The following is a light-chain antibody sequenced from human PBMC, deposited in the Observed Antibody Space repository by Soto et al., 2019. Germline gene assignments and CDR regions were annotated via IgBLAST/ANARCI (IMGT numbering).Light chain of an antibody. CDR3: QQYRSLPRT. V-gene: IGKV3-15*01. CDR2: GAS. CDR1: QSVDIN. Sequence: EIVLTQSPATLSVSPGERVTLSCRASQSVDINLAWYQQKPGQAPRLLIYGASSRATDMPDRFSGRGAGTDFTLTISSLQSEDFAVYYCQQYRSLPRTFGQGTKV. J-gene: IGKJ1*01.